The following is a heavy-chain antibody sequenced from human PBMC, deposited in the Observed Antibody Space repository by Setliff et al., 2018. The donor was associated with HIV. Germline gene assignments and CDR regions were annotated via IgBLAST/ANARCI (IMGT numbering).Heavy chain of an antibody. Sequence: PSETLSLTCAVYGGSLSGYYWSWVRQSPGRGLEWIGEINQSGNTNFNPSLKSRLIISVDTSKSQFSLKLTSVTAADTALYYCARHPTYGDYVRFDYWGQGTLVTVSS. CDR1: GGSLSGYY. CDR2: INQSGNT. D-gene: IGHD4-17*01. V-gene: IGHV4-34*01. J-gene: IGHJ4*02. CDR3: ARHPTYGDYVRFDY.